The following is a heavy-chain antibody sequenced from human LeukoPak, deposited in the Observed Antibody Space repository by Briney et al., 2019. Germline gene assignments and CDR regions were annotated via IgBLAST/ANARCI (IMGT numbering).Heavy chain of an antibody. J-gene: IGHJ3*02. CDR3: ARPPGPYYYDSSGYYYNAFDI. CDR1: GYTFTGYY. D-gene: IGHD3-22*01. CDR2: INPNSGGT. Sequence: ASVKVSCKASGYTFTGYYMHWVRQAPGQGLEWMGWINPNSGGTNYAQKFQGRVTMTRDTSISTAYMELSRLRSDDTAVYYCARPPGPYYYDSSGYYYNAFDIWGQGTMVTVSS. V-gene: IGHV1-2*02.